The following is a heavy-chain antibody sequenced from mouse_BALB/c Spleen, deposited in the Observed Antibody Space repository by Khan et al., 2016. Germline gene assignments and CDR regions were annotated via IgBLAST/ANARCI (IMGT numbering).Heavy chain of an antibody. J-gene: IGHJ4*01. D-gene: IGHD2-14*01. Sequence: EVQLQESGPDLVKPSQSLSLTCTVSGYSITSGYSWQWNRQFPGNKLEWMGYIHYSGNTNYNPSLKSRISITRDTSKNQFFLQLNSVTTEDTATYFCARSDFYRYDDAMDYWGQGMSVTVSS. CDR1: GYSITSGYS. V-gene: IGHV3-1*02. CDR2: IHYSGNT. CDR3: ARSDFYRYDDAMDY.